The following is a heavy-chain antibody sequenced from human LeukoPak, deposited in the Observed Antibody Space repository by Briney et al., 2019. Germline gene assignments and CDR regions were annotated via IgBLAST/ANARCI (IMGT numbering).Heavy chain of an antibody. J-gene: IGHJ6*02. D-gene: IGHD1-1*01. V-gene: IGHV3-30-3*01. CDR3: ARDSAVDRVERDYYYGMDV. CDR2: ISYDGSNK. Sequence: PGGSLRLSCAASGFTFSNYAIHWVRQAPGKGLEWIAVISYDGSNKYYADSVKGRLSISRDNSKDTLYLQMNSLRPEDTAVYYCARDSAVDRVERDYYYGMDVWGQGTTVTVSS. CDR1: GFTFSNYA.